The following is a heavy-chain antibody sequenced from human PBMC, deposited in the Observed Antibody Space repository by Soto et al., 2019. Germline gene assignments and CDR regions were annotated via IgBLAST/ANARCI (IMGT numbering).Heavy chain of an antibody. D-gene: IGHD3-16*01. Sequence: LSLPCAVYGGFLSESYWTWIRQPPGKGLEWIGEINHVGGTNYNPSLKSRVTMSVDTSQNQFSLRLISVTAADTAMYFCVRIRYQLPSSVLWLDPWGQGTPVTVSS. CDR1: GGFLSESY. J-gene: IGHJ5*02. CDR2: INHVGGT. V-gene: IGHV4-34*01. CDR3: VRIRYQLPSSVLWLDP.